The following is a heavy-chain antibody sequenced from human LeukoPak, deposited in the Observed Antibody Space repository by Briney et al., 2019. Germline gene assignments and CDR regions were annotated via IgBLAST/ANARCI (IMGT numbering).Heavy chain of an antibody. V-gene: IGHV7-4-1*02. J-gene: IGHJ5*02. CDR2: INTNTGNP. CDR3: ARKVTVTGNVGWFDP. D-gene: IGHD6-19*01. Sequence: GASVKVSCKASGYTFTSYAMNWVRQAPGQGLEWMGWINTNTGNPTYAQGFTGRFVFSLDSSVSTAYLQISSLKAEDTAVYYCARKVTVTGNVGWFDPWGQGTLVTVSS. CDR1: GYTFTSYA.